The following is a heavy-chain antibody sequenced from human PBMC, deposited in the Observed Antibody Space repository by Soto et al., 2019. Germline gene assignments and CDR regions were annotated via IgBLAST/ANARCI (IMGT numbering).Heavy chain of an antibody. Sequence: QLQLQESGPGLVKPSETLSLTCTVSGGSISSSSYYWGWIRQPPGKGLEWIGSIYYSGSTYYNPSLKSRVTISVDTSKNQFSLKLSSVTAADTAVYYCARSSFDYDFWSLGPWGQGTLVTVSS. CDR1: GGSISSSSYY. V-gene: IGHV4-39*01. J-gene: IGHJ5*02. CDR3: ARSSFDYDFWSLGP. D-gene: IGHD3-3*01. CDR2: IYYSGST.